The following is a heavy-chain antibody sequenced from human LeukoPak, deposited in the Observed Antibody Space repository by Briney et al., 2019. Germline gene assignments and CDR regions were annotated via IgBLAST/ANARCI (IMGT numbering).Heavy chain of an antibody. J-gene: IGHJ4*02. D-gene: IGHD2-21*02. CDR3: ARTTTAVLFDY. V-gene: IGHV4-59*01. CDR2: IYYSGST. Sequence: XXLEWIGYIYYSGSTNYNPSLKSRVTISVDTSKNQFSLKLSSVTAADTAVYYCARTTTAVLFDYWGQGTLVTVSS.